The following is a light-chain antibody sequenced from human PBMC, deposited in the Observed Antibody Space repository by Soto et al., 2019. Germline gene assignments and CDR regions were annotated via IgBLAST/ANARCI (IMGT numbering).Light chain of an antibody. CDR1: SSEVGGYNY. CDR2: DVR. J-gene: IGLJ1*01. Sequence: QSVLTQPASVSGSPGQSITISCTGTSSEVGGYNYVSWYQQHPGKAPKLMIYDVRNRPSGVSNRFSGSKSVNTASLTISGLQAEDEADYYCSSYTTISTYVFGTGTKVTV. V-gene: IGLV2-14*01. CDR3: SSYTTISTYV.